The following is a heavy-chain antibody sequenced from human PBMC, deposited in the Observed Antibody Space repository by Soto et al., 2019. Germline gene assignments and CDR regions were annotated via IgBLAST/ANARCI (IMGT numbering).Heavy chain of an antibody. CDR1: GYTFTSYG. CDR2: ISAYNGNT. CDR3: ARHGEGYFGNWFDP. D-gene: IGHD3-9*01. J-gene: IGHJ5*02. Sequence: ASVKVSCXASGYTFTSYGISWVRQAPGQGPEWMGWISAYNGNTNYAQKLQGRVTMTTDTSTSTAYMELRSLRSDDTAVYYCARHGEGYFGNWFDPWGQGTLVTVSS. V-gene: IGHV1-18*01.